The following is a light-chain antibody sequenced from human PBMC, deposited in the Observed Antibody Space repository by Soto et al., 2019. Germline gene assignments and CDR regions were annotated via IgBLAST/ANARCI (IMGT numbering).Light chain of an antibody. CDR3: QQYNNWPLP. J-gene: IGKJ4*01. CDR1: QSVSSD. V-gene: IGKV3-15*01. Sequence: IEIKSSAATLSLYQGERATRCCGASQSVSSDLAWYEQKPGQAPRLLIYGASTRATGIPARFSGSGSGTEFTLTISSLQSEDFAVYYCQQYNNWPLPFGGGTKVDI. CDR2: GAS.